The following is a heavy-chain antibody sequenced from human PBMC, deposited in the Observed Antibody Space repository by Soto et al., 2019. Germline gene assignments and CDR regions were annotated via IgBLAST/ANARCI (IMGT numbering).Heavy chain of an antibody. CDR2: MNPDSGNT. CDR3: ARSVGVSTVNFDY. J-gene: IGHJ4*02. Sequence: QVQLVQSGAEVRTPGASVKVSCKASGYTFTSYDINWVRQATGQGPEWMGWMNPDSGNTGYVQKFQGRVTMTRNTAISTAYMELSSLRSEDTAVYDCARSVGVSTVNFDYWGQGTLVTVSS. D-gene: IGHD3-16*01. CDR1: GYTFTSYD. V-gene: IGHV1-8*01.